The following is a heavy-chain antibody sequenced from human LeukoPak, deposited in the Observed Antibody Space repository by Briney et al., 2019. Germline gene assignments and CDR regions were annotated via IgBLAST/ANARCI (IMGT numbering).Heavy chain of an antibody. CDR2: MNPNSGNT. CDR3: ARLAQPDDAFDI. J-gene: IGHJ3*02. D-gene: IGHD6-13*01. CDR1: GYTFTSYD. Sequence: ASVKVSCKASGYTFTSYDINWVRQATGQGLEWMGWMNPNSGNTGYAQKFQGRVTMTRNTSISTAYMGLSSLRSEDTAVYYCARLAQPDDAFDIWGQGTMVTVSS. V-gene: IGHV1-8*01.